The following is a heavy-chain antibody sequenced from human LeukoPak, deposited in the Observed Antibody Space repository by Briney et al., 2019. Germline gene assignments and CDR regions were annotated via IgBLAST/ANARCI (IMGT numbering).Heavy chain of an antibody. CDR3: AKTYYYSSGNF. CDR1: GFTFSSYW. Sequence: GGSLRLSCAGSGFTFSSYWMTWVRQAPGKGLEWVANIKQDGSEKYYVDSVKGRLTISRDNAKSSLYLQMNSLRAEDTAIYYCAKTYYYSSGNFWGQGTLVTVSS. D-gene: IGHD3-10*01. CDR2: IKQDGSEK. V-gene: IGHV3-7*01. J-gene: IGHJ4*02.